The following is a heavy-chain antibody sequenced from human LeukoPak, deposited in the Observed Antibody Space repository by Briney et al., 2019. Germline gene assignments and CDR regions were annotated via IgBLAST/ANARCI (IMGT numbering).Heavy chain of an antibody. D-gene: IGHD2-2*01. J-gene: IGHJ4*02. Sequence: GGSLRLSCAASGFTFSSYSMNWVRQAPGKGLEWVSSISSSSSYIYYADSVKGRFTISRDNAKNSLYPQMNSLRAEDTAVYYCARGRGYCSSTSCPEEDFDYWGQGTLVTVSS. CDR3: ARGRGYCSSTSCPEEDFDY. CDR1: GFTFSSYS. CDR2: ISSSSSYI. V-gene: IGHV3-21*01.